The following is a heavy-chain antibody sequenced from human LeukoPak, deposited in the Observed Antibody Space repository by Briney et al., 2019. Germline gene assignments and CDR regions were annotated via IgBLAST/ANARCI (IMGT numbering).Heavy chain of an antibody. V-gene: IGHV3-33*01. D-gene: IGHD6-6*01. CDR1: GFTFSSYG. J-gene: IGHJ6*03. CDR2: IWYDGSNK. Sequence: GRSLRLSCAASGFTFSSYGMHWVRQAPGKGLEWVAVIWYDGSNKYYADSVKGRFTISRDNSKNTLYLQMNSLRAEDTAVYYCARERDSSSSLYYYYYMDVWGKGTTVTVSS. CDR3: ARERDSSSSLYYYYYMDV.